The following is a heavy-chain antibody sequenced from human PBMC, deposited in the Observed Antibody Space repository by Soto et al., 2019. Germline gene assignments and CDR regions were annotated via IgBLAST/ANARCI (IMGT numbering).Heavy chain of an antibody. CDR3: AKDPFYDPEYFQH. D-gene: IGHD3-16*01. Sequence: PVGSLRLSCAASGFTFSSYAMSWVRQAPGKGLEWVSAISGSGGSTYYADSVKGRFTISRDNSKNTLYLQMNSLRAEDTAVYYCAKDPFYDPEYFQHWGQGTLVTVSS. CDR1: GFTFSSYA. J-gene: IGHJ1*01. CDR2: ISGSGGST. V-gene: IGHV3-23*01.